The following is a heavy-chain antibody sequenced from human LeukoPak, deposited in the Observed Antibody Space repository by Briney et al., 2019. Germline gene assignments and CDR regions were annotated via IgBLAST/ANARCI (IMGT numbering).Heavy chain of an antibody. V-gene: IGHV3-48*03. CDR3: AREGCSSTSCYANYYYMDV. J-gene: IGHJ6*03. CDR1: GFTFSSYE. Sequence: QPGGSLRLSCAASGFTFSSYEMNWVRQAPGKGLEWVSYISSSGGTIYYADSVKGRFTISRDNAKNSLYLQMNSLRAEDTAVYYCAREGCSSTSCYANYYYMDVWGKGTTVTVSS. CDR2: ISSSGGTI. D-gene: IGHD2-2*01.